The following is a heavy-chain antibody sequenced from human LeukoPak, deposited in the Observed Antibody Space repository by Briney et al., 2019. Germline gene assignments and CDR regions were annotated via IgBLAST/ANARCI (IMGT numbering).Heavy chain of an antibody. CDR1: GGTFSSYA. D-gene: IGHD5-18*01. CDR2: IIPIFGTA. J-gene: IGHJ4*02. V-gene: IGHV1-69*06. Sequence: SVQVSCKASGGTFSSYAISWVRQAPGQGLDWMGGIIPIFGTANYAQKFQGRVTITADKSTSTAYMELSSLRSEDTAVYYCATHSGYSYGFLDYWGQGTLVTVSS. CDR3: ATHSGYSYGFLDY.